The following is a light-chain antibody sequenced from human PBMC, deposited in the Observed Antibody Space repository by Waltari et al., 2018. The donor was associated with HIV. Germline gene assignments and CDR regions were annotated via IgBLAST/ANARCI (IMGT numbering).Light chain of an antibody. Sequence: QSALTQPASVSGSPGQSITISCTGTSSDVGGYHYVYWYQQHPGKAPKLMIYEVSNRPSGVSNRFSGSKSGNTASLTISGLQAGDEADYYCSSYTSSSTPWVFGGGTKLTVL. J-gene: IGLJ3*02. CDR3: SSYTSSSTPWV. CDR1: SSDVGGYHY. CDR2: EVS. V-gene: IGLV2-14*01.